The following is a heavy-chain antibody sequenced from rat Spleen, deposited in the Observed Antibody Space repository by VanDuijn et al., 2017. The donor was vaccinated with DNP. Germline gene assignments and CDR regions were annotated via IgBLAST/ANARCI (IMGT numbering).Heavy chain of an antibody. CDR1: GFTFSDYN. D-gene: IGHD1-2*01. J-gene: IGHJ1*01. V-gene: IGHV5-7*01. CDR2: IIYDGGRT. Sequence: EVQLVESGGGLVQPGRSLKLFCAASGFTFSDYNMAWVRQAPKKGLEWVATIIYDGGRTYYPDSVKGRFAISRHNAENTVYLQMNSLRSEDTATYYCARGSSSIYWYFDFWGPGTMVTVSS. CDR3: ARGSSSIYWYFDF.